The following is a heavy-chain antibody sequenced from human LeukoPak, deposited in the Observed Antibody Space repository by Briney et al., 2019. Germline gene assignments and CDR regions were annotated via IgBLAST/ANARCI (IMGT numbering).Heavy chain of an antibody. V-gene: IGHV1-3*01. CDR2: MNAGNGNT. Sequence: ASVKLSCKASGYIFTDYAIHWLRQAPGQRPEWMGWMNAGNGNTKYSQKFQGRVTLIRDTSAATAYMELSSLTNDDLAVYYCARGRGTSGSNRDFYYYYYMDVWGKGTTVTVSS. D-gene: IGHD2-15*01. J-gene: IGHJ6*03. CDR3: ARGRGTSGSNRDFYYYYYMDV. CDR1: GYIFTDYA.